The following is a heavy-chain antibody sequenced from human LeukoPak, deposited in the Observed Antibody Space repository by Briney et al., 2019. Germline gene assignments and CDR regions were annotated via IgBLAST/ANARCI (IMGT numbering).Heavy chain of an antibody. Sequence: TGASQRLSCAASGFTFSSFTMSWVRQAPGKGLEWISAISASGDKTYYADSVKGRFTISRDNSKDTLYLQMNSLTAEDTAVYYCARDYYDSTGDYFDYWGQGTLVTVSS. J-gene: IGHJ4*02. CDR1: GFTFSSFT. CDR2: ISASGDKT. CDR3: ARDYYDSTGDYFDY. D-gene: IGHD3-22*01. V-gene: IGHV3-23*01.